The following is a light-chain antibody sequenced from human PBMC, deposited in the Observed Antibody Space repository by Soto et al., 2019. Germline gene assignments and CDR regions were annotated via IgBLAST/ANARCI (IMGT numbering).Light chain of an antibody. CDR3: CSFTGTYRV. Sequence: QSALTQPRSVAGSPGQSVSISSTGPSSDIGAYVSWYRQRPGKAPKFIIYNVNKRPAGVPDRFSGSKSGNTASLTLSGLQADDEAEYYCCSFTGTYRVFGGGTKGTVL. V-gene: IGLV2-11*01. CDR2: NVN. J-gene: IGLJ3*02. CDR1: SSDIGAY.